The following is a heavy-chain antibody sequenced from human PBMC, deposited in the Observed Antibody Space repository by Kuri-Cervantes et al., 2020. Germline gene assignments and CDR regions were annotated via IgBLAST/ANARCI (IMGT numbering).Heavy chain of an antibody. D-gene: IGHD2-15*01. CDR3: ARILGYCSGGSCYTVQYFDY. CDR2: IFSNDEK. Sequence: SGPTLVKPTQTLTLTCTFSGFSLSTSGVGVGWIRQPPGKALEWLAHIFSNDEKSYSTSLKSRLTISKDTSKSQVVLTMTNMDPVDTATYYCARILGYCSGGSCYTVQYFDYWGQGTLVTVSS. V-gene: IGHV2-26*01. CDR1: GFSLSTSGVG. J-gene: IGHJ4*02.